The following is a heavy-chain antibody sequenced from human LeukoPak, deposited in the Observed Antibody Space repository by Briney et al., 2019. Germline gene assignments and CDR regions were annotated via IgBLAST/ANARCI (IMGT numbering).Heavy chain of an antibody. D-gene: IGHD2-2*01. Sequence: GRSLRLPCAASGFTFDDYAMHWVRQVPGKGLEWVSGISWNSGSIDYADSVKGRFTISRDNAKNSLHLQMDSLRTEDTAFYYCAKGSCSSTSCHFDYWGQGTLVTVSS. CDR1: GFTFDDYA. CDR2: ISWNSGSI. J-gene: IGHJ4*02. CDR3: AKGSCSSTSCHFDY. V-gene: IGHV3-9*01.